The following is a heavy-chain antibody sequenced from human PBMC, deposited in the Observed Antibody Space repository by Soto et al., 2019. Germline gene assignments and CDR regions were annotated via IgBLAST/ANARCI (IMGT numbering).Heavy chain of an antibody. CDR3: ARDLWGYCGTDCYPLDV. D-gene: IGHD2-21*02. CDR1: GGSISGYY. CDR2: MYNTGST. Sequence: SETLSLTCTVSGGSISGYYWSWIRQPPGKGLEWIGYMYNTGSTVYNPSFKSRVTISVDTSKNQFSLKLNPVTAADTAVYYCARDLWGYCGTDCYPLDVWRQGTTVTVPS. J-gene: IGHJ6*02. V-gene: IGHV4-59*01.